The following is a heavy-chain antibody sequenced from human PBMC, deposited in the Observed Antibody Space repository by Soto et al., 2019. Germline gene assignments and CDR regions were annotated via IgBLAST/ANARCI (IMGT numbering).Heavy chain of an antibody. J-gene: IGHJ6*02. D-gene: IGHD3-22*01. CDR2: ISYAGSNK. V-gene: IGHV3-30*18. CDR3: GKRGGQDDYYDSSGYYTTAYYYGIDV. Sequence: PGRSLTLSCAASGFTFSSYGMHWVRQTPGKGLEWVAVISYAGSNKYYADSVKGRFTISRYNSKNTLYLHMNSLRAADPAVSDCGKRGGQDDYYDSSGYYTTAYYYGIDVWVQGTTATVS. CDR1: GFTFSSYG.